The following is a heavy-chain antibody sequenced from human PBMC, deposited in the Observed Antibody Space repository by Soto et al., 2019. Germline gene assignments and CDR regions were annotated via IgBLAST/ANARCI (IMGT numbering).Heavy chain of an antibody. CDR2: IYTRGST. D-gene: IGHD2-8*01. CDR1: GGSISSYY. V-gene: IGHV4-4*07. Sequence: QVQLQESGPGLVTPSETLSLTCTVSGGSISSYYWSWIRPPAGTGLEWSGRIYTRGSTNYTPSRKSRVTMSVDTSKNQFSLNLSSVTAADKDVYYCARVLNGGMDVWGQGTTVTVS. J-gene: IGHJ6*02. CDR3: ARVLNGGMDV.